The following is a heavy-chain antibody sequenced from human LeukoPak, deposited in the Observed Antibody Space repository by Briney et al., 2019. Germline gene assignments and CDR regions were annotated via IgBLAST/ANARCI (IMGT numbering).Heavy chain of an antibody. CDR3: ARVGSTWSYFDY. D-gene: IGHD6-13*01. J-gene: IGHJ4*02. CDR1: GFTFSSYT. CDR2: MSSNSNYI. Sequence: SGGSLRLSCAASGFTFSSYTMNWVRQAPGKGLEWVSFMSSNSNYIYYADSVKGRFTISRDNAKNSLYLQMNRLRAEDTAVYYCARVGSTWSYFDYWGQGTLVTVSS. V-gene: IGHV3-21*01.